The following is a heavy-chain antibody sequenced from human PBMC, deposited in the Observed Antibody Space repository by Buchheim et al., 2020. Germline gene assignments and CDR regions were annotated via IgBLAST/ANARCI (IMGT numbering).Heavy chain of an antibody. CDR2: IKSRVSGATT. Sequence: EVQLVESGGGLVKPGGSLRLSCTGSGFPFSPAWMNWVRQAPGKGLEWVGLIKSRVSGATTDYAAPVKGRFTISRDDSKNTLYLQMNSLRIEDTAVYYCTTDQGLTVGTMGVAYWGQGTL. CDR1: GFPFSPAW. V-gene: IGHV3-15*07. CDR3: TTDQGLTVGTMGVAY. J-gene: IGHJ4*02. D-gene: IGHD1-26*01.